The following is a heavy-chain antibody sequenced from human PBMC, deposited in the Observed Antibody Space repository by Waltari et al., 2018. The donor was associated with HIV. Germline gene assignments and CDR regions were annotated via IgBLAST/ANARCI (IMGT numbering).Heavy chain of an antibody. V-gene: IGHV3-7*01. CDR3: ARDQRSMASFDY. J-gene: IGHJ4*02. D-gene: IGHD3-10*01. Sequence: EVQLVESGGGLVQPGGSLRRSCAASGFTFSNYWMTWVRQTPGKGLEGVANIKQDGSERYYVDSVKGRFTISRDNAKNSLYLQMNSLTAEDTAVYYCARDQRSMASFDYWGQGTLVTVSS. CDR1: GFTFSNYW. CDR2: IKQDGSER.